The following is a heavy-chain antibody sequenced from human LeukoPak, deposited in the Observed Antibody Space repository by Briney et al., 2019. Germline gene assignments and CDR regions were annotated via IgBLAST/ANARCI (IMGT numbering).Heavy chain of an antibody. CDR3: ASPAVAGTMRRYPEAY. Sequence: GGSLRLSCAASGFTFSSYALHWVRQAPGKGLEWVAVISNDGSKKYYADSVKGRFTISRDDSKNTVYLQMNSLRAEDTAVYYCASPAVAGTMRRYPEAYWGQGTLVTVSS. CDR2: ISNDGSKK. CDR1: GFTFSSYA. V-gene: IGHV3-30*04. D-gene: IGHD6-19*01. J-gene: IGHJ4*02.